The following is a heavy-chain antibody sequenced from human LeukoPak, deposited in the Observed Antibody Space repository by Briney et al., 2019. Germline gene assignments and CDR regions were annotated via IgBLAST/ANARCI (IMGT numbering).Heavy chain of an antibody. CDR3: ARDGDYGDYFDY. J-gene: IGHJ4*02. D-gene: IGHD4-17*01. CDR1: GFSFSTYG. Sequence: GRSLRLSCAASGFSFSTYGMHWVRQAPDKGLEWVAVISDDGINQYYADSVRGRFTISRDNSKNTLYLQMNSLRAEDTAVYYCARDGDYGDYFDYWGQGTLVTVSS. V-gene: IGHV3-30*03. CDR2: ISDDGINQ.